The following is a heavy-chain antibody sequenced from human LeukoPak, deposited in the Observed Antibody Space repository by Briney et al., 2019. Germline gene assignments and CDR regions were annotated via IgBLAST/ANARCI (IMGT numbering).Heavy chain of an antibody. CDR2: ISHDGSNK. V-gene: IGHV3-30-3*01. CDR1: GFTFSSYA. J-gene: IGHJ4*02. Sequence: PGGSLRLSCAASGFTFSSYAMHWVRQAPGKGLEWVAVISHDGSNKYYADSVKGRFTISRDNSKNTLYVQMNSLRVEDTAVYYCARVYCSGGSCYLRAFDYWGQGTLVTVSS. CDR3: ARVYCSGGSCYLRAFDY. D-gene: IGHD2-15*01.